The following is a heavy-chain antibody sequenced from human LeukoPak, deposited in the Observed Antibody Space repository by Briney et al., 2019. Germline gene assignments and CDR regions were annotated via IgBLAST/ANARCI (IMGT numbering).Heavy chain of an antibody. J-gene: IGHJ4*02. CDR3: ARGYSGAFYAEYYFDY. CDR1: GGSFSGYY. CDR2: IYHSGSS. V-gene: IGHV4-34*01. Sequence: SETLSLTCAVYGGSFSGYYWSWIRQPPGKGLEWIGSIYHSGSSYYNPSLKSRVTISVDTSKNQFSLKLSSVTAADTAVYYCARGYSGAFYAEYYFDYWGQGTLVTVSS. D-gene: IGHD1-26*01.